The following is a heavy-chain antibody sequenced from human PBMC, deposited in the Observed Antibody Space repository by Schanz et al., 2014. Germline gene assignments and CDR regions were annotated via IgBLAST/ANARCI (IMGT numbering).Heavy chain of an antibody. D-gene: IGHD2-2*01. V-gene: IGHV3-30*18. Sequence: QVQLVESGGGVVQPGRSLRLSCAASGFTFSSYGMHWVRQAPGKGLEWMAAMSYDGSIKYYGDSVKGRFTISRDNSKNTLYLHMNTLRSEDTAVYYCAKDSTHIDIVLVPTAIDYWGQGTLVTVSS. J-gene: IGHJ4*02. CDR1: GFTFSSYG. CDR2: MSYDGSIK. CDR3: AKDSTHIDIVLVPTAIDY.